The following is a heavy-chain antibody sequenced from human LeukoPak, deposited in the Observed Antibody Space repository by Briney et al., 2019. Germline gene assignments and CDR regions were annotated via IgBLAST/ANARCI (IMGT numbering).Heavy chain of an antibody. J-gene: IGHJ5*02. CDR1: GNSISSGDNY. CDR2: IHTSGST. V-gene: IGHV4-61*02. Sequence: SETLSLTCTVSGNSISSGDNYWSWIRQPAGKGLEWIGRIHTSGSTKYNPSLKSRVTISLDTSKNQFSLKLNSVTAADTAVYYCARASRDGKNWFDPWGQGTLVTVSS. CDR3: ARASRDGKNWFDP.